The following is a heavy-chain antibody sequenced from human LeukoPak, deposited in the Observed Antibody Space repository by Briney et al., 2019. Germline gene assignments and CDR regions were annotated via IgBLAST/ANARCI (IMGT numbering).Heavy chain of an antibody. CDR3: ARDGTIGGYGFDY. V-gene: IGHV3-21*01. CDR2: ITSSSTYI. CDR1: GFTFSTYN. D-gene: IGHD5-12*01. J-gene: IGHJ4*02. Sequence: PGGSLRLSCAASGFTFSTYNMNWVRQAPGKGLEWVSSITSSSTYIYYADSVKGRFTISRDNGKNSLYLQMNSLRAEDTAVYYCARDGTIGGYGFDYWGQGTLVTVSS.